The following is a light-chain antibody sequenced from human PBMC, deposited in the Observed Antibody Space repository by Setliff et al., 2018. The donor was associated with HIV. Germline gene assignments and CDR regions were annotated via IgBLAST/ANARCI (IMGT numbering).Light chain of an antibody. CDR2: DVS. Sequence: LTQPRSVSGSPGQSVTISCSGTSSDVGGYNYVSWYQQYPGKPPKLMIHDVSKRPPGVPDRFSGSKSGSTASLTISGLQAEDEADYYCCSYAGTYSVAFGGGTKVTVL. V-gene: IGLV2-11*01. J-gene: IGLJ2*01. CDR1: SSDVGGYNY. CDR3: CSYAGTYSVA.